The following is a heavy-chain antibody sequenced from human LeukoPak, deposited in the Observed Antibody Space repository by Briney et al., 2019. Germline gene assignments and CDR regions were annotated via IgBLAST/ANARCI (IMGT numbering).Heavy chain of an antibody. D-gene: IGHD4-17*01. CDR1: GFTFSGSA. Sequence: GGSLRLSCAASGFTFSGSAMHWVRQASGKGLEWVGRIRSKANSYATAYAASVKGRFTISRDDSKNTAYLQMNGLKTEDTAVYYCTSRLTVTTLRANAFDIWGQGTMVTVSS. CDR2: IRSKANSYAT. V-gene: IGHV3-73*01. J-gene: IGHJ3*02. CDR3: TSRLTVTTLRANAFDI.